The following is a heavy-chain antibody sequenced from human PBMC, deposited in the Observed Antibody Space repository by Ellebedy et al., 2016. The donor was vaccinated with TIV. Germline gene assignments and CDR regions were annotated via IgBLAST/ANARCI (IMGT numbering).Heavy chain of an antibody. V-gene: IGHV1-2*02. Sequence: AASVKVSCKTSGYTLSGFYMHWVRQAPGQGLEWMGWINPISGDTKYAPKFQGRVTMTRDTSITTAYMELSRLRTDDTAVYYCARGPETAMIKGDYWGQGTLVTVSS. D-gene: IGHD5-18*01. CDR1: GYTLSGFY. J-gene: IGHJ4*02. CDR2: INPISGDT. CDR3: ARGPETAMIKGDY.